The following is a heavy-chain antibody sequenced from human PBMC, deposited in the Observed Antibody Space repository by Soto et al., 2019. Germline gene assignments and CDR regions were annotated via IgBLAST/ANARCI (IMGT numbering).Heavy chain of an antibody. D-gene: IGHD5-18*01. J-gene: IGHJ4*02. V-gene: IGHV4-59*12. CDR1: CGSISSYY. CDR2: IYYSGST. CDR3: ARGLQLYFDY. Sequence: TSETLSLTCTVSCGSISSYYWSWIRQPPGKGLEWIGYIYYSGSTNYNPSLKSRVTISVDTSKNQFSLKLCSVTAADTAVYYCARGLQLYFDYWGQGTLVTVSS.